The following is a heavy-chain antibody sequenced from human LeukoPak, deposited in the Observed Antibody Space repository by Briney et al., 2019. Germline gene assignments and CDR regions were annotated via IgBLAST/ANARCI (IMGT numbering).Heavy chain of an antibody. Sequence: GESLEIPCKVSGYSFTNYCIGWVRQMPGKGLEWMGIIYPGDSGPTYSPSFQGQVTISVDKSISTAYLQWSSLQASDTALYYCGMSGDRVPLQDDVFDVWGQGTMVTVST. V-gene: IGHV5-51*01. J-gene: IGHJ3*01. D-gene: IGHD1-26*01. CDR3: GMSGDRVPLQDDVFDV. CDR1: GYSFTNYC. CDR2: IYPGDSGP.